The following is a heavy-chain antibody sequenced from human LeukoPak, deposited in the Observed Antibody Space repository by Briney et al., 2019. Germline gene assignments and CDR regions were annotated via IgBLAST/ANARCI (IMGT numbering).Heavy chain of an antibody. CDR2: INPNTGDT. CDR3: AKRNYYGDLPIFDF. V-gene: IGHV1-2*02. D-gene: IGHD3-10*01. J-gene: IGHJ4*02. Sequence: ASVKVSCEAASYNFTNHYMHWGRQAPVQGLEWMGWINPNTGDTRYSQRFQGRVTMTCDTSMTTAYMDLSSLTPDDTAIYYCAKRNYYGDLPIFDFWGQGTLVTVSS. CDR1: SYNFTNHY.